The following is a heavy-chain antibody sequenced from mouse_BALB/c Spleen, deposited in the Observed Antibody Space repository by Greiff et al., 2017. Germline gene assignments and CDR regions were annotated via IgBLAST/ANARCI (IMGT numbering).Heavy chain of an antibody. CDR1: GFTFSSFG. Sequence: EVQGVESGGGLVQPGGSRKLSCAASGFTFSSFGMHWVRQAPEKGLEWVAYISSGSSTIYYADTVKGRFTISRDNPKNTLFLQMTSLRSEDTAMYYCARYWRSYAMDYWGQGTSVTVSS. CDR2: ISSGSSTI. D-gene: IGHD4-1*01. CDR3: ARYWRSYAMDY. J-gene: IGHJ4*01. V-gene: IGHV5-17*02.